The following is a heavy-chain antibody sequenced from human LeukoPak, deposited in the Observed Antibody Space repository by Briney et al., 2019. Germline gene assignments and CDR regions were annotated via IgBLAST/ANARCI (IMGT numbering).Heavy chain of an antibody. V-gene: IGHV3-64*01. CDR3: ARAAGRDGYNQGGIYFDY. Sequence: AGGALRLACSASGFTFSSYAMHWGRQAPGKGLEYVSAISSNGGSTYYANSVKGRFTISRDNSKNTLYLQMGSLRAEDMAVYYCARAAGRDGYNQGGIYFDYWGQGTLVTVSS. J-gene: IGHJ4*02. D-gene: IGHD5-24*01. CDR1: GFTFSSYA. CDR2: ISSNGGST.